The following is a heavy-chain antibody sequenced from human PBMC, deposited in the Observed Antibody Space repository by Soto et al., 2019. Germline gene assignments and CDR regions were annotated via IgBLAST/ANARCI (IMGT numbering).Heavy chain of an antibody. V-gene: IGHV3-9*01. Sequence: PGGSLRLSCAASGFPFNAYSMNWVRQAPGKGLEWVSGISWNSGSIGYADSVKGRFTISRDNAKNSLYLQMNSLRAEDTALYYCAGSTYYYYGMDVWGQGTTVTVSS. CDR1: GFPFNAYS. J-gene: IGHJ6*02. D-gene: IGHD4-17*01. CDR2: ISWNSGSI. CDR3: AGSTYYYYGMDV.